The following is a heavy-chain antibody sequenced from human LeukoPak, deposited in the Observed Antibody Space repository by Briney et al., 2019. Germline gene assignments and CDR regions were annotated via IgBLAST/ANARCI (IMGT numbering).Heavy chain of an antibody. Sequence: SETLSLTCTVSGGSISCCWWSWIRQAAGEGLQWIGRIYPSGTTYYNPSLESRVTLSVDTSKNQFSLKLSSLTAADTAVYYCARDAGGYEDSWGQGTLVTVSS. J-gene: IGHJ4*02. CDR3: ARDAGGYEDS. CDR1: GGSISCCW. CDR2: IYPSGTT. D-gene: IGHD5-12*01. V-gene: IGHV4-4*07.